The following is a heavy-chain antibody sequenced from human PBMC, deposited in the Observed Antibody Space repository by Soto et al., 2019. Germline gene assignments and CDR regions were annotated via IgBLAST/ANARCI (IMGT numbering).Heavy chain of an antibody. J-gene: IGHJ4*02. D-gene: IGHD6-13*01. CDR3: ARQREMGIALGY. CDR1: GYTFTSYA. Sequence: GASVKVSCKASGYTFTSYAMHWVRQAPGQRLEWMGWINAGNGNTKYSQKFQGRVTITRDTSASTAYMELSSLRSEDTAVYYCARQREMGIALGYWGQGTLVTVSS. V-gene: IGHV1-3*01. CDR2: INAGNGNT.